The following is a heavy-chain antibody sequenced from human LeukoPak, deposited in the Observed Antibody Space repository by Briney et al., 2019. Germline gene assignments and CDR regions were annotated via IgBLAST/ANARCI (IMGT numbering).Heavy chain of an antibody. Sequence: GGSLRLSCAASGFTFSSYWMSWVRQAPGKGLEWAANIKQDGSEKYYVDSVKGRFTISRDNAKNSLYLQMNSLRAEDTAVYYCARDGPQGVLWFGEPSSLDYWGQGTLVTVSS. CDR1: GFTFSSYW. D-gene: IGHD3-10*01. CDR2: IKQDGSEK. J-gene: IGHJ4*02. V-gene: IGHV3-7*01. CDR3: ARDGPQGVLWFGEPSSLDY.